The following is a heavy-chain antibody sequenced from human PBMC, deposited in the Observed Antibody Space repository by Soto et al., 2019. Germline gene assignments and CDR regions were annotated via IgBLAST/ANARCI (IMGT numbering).Heavy chain of an antibody. CDR1: GGSISSGGYY. CDR2: IYYSGST. J-gene: IGHJ5*02. CDR3: SRDHSSINWFDP. Sequence: QVQLQESGPGLVKPSQTLSLTCTVSGGSISSGGYYWSWIRQHPGKGREWIGYIYYSGSTYYNPSLKSRVTISVDTSKNQFSLKLSSVTAADTAVYYCSRDHSSINWFDPWGQGTLVTVSS. V-gene: IGHV4-31*03. D-gene: IGHD6-13*01.